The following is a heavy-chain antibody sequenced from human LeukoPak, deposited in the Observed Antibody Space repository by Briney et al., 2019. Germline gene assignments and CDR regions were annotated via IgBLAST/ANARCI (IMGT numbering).Heavy chain of an antibody. CDR1: GFTFSNFP. CDR3: VKAILFGSVSYYAD. D-gene: IGHD3-22*01. J-gene: IGHJ4*02. V-gene: IGHV3-64D*09. Sequence: GGSLRLSCSASGFTFSNFPMHWVRQAPGKGLEYVSAVSSDGGSTYYADSVRGRVTISRDNSKNTLSLQMGSLRAEDTAVYYCVKAILFGSVSYYADWGQGTLVTVSS. CDR2: VSSDGGST.